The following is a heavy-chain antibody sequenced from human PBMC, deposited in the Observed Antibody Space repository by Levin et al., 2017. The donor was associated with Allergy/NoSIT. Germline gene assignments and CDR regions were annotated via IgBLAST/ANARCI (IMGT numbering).Heavy chain of an antibody. V-gene: IGHV4-39*01. D-gene: IGHD3-3*01. CDR3: ARGELYYDFWSGYYKGGYYFDY. J-gene: IGHJ4*02. CDR1: GGSISSSSYY. CDR2: IYYSGST. Sequence: PSETLSLTCTVSGGSISSSSYYWGWIRQPPGKGLEWIGSIYYSGSTYYNPSLKSRVTISVDTSKNQFSLKLSSVTAADTAVYYCARGELYYDFWSGYYKGGYYFDYWGQGTLVTVSS.